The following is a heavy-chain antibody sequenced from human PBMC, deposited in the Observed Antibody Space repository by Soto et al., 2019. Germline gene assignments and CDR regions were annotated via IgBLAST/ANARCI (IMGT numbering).Heavy chain of an antibody. Sequence: SETLSLTCAVSGFSISSGHYWGWMRQTPGTGLEWIGSTHYSGRTYYSTSLKSRVTISVDTSKNQVSLRLRSVTAADTALYYCATHFYGAYVVDSWGQGTLVTVSS. CDR1: GFSISSGHY. CDR2: THYSGRT. CDR3: ATHFYGAYVVDS. J-gene: IGHJ4*02. V-gene: IGHV4-38-2*01. D-gene: IGHD4-17*01.